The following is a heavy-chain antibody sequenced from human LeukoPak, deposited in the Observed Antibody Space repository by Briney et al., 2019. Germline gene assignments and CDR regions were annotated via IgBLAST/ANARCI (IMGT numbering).Heavy chain of an antibody. J-gene: IGHJ4*02. D-gene: IGHD3-16*02. CDR2: MNPNSGNA. V-gene: IGHV1-8*01. CDR3: ARGNKQGPTYIWGSYRYLFDY. Sequence: ASVKVSCKASGYTFTSYDINWVRQATGQGLEWMGWMNPNSGNAGYAQKFQGRVTMTRNTSISTAYMELSSLRSEDTAMYYCARGNKQGPTYIWGSYRYLFDYWGQGTLVTVSS. CDR1: GYTFTSYD.